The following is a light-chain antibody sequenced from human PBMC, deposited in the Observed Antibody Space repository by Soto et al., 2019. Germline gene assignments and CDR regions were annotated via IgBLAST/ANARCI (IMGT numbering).Light chain of an antibody. CDR3: QQYGSSPCT. CDR2: GAS. V-gene: IGKV3-20*01. CDR1: QSVSSSY. Sequence: EIVLTQSPGTLSSSPGERATLSCRASQSVSSSYLAWYQQKPGQAPRLLIYGASSRATGIPDRFSGSGSGTDFTLTISRLEPEDFAVYYCQQYGSSPCTFGQGTKLEIK. J-gene: IGKJ2*02.